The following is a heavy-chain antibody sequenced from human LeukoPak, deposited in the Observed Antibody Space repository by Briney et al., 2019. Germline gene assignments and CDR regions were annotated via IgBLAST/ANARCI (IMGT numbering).Heavy chain of an antibody. CDR3: ARGKSGPDY. Sequence: GGSLRLSCAVSGFTFSGFWMSWVRQAPGKGLEWVANIKEDGSEKYYVDSVKGRFTISRDNAKNSLYLQMNSLRVEDTAVYYCARGKSGPDYWGQGTLVTVSS. CDR2: IKEDGSEK. J-gene: IGHJ4*02. V-gene: IGHV3-7*01. D-gene: IGHD6-25*01. CDR1: GFTFSGFW.